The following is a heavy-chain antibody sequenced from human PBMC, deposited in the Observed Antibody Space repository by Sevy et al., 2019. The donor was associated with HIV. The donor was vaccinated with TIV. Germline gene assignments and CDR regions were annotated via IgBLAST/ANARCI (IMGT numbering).Heavy chain of an antibody. CDR1: GYTFNNYG. CDR2: ISVYGET. V-gene: IGHV1-18*01. CDR3: ASGLYFDFGAY. D-gene: IGHD3-10*01. J-gene: IGHJ4*02. Sequence: ASVKVSCKTSGYTFNNYGISWVREAPGQGLEWMGWISVYGETNYAQKVQDRLTVTTDTSTAAAYMELRSLRSDDTAVYYCASGLYFDFGAYWGPGTLVTVSS.